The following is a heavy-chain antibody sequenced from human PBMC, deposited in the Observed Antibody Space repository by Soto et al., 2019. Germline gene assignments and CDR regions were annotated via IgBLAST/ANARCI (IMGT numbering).Heavy chain of an antibody. CDR2: IYYSGST. Sequence: PSETLSLTCTVSGGSISSYYWSWIRQPPGKGLEWIGYIYYSGSTNYNPSLKSRVTISVDTSKNQFSLKLSSVTAADTAVYYCARGSIRGSGSYYDYWGQGTLVTVSS. V-gene: IGHV4-59*01. CDR1: GGSISSYY. D-gene: IGHD3-10*01. J-gene: IGHJ4*02. CDR3: ARGSIRGSGSYYDY.